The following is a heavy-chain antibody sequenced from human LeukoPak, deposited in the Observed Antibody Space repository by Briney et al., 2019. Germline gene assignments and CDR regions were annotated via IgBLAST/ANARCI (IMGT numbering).Heavy chain of an antibody. CDR1: GFTFSSYA. J-gene: IGHJ4*02. CDR3: AKALGYSGSYPFDY. V-gene: IGHV3-23*01. CDR2: LSGGGGST. D-gene: IGHD1-26*01. Sequence: GGSLRLSCAASGFTFSSYAMSWVRQAPGKGLAWVSALSGGGGSTYYADSVQGRFTISRDNSKNTLYLQMTNLRAEDTAVYYCAKALGYSGSYPFDYWGQGTLVTVSS.